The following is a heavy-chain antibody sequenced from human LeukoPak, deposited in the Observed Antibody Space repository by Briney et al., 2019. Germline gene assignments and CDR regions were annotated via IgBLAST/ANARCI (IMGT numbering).Heavy chain of an antibody. Sequence: PGGSLRLSCAASGFTFSSYWMSWVRQAPGKGLEWVANIKQDGSEKYYVDSVKGRFTISRDNAKNTLYLQMHSLRAEDTAVYYCSGSYAYNWFDPWGQGILVTVSS. CDR3: SGSYAYNWFDP. CDR2: IKQDGSEK. J-gene: IGHJ5*02. D-gene: IGHD1-26*01. V-gene: IGHV3-7*01. CDR1: GFTFSSYW.